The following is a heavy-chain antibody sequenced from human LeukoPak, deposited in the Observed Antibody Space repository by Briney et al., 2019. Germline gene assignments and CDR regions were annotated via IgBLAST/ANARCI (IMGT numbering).Heavy chain of an antibody. CDR2: ISGSGGST. V-gene: IGHV3-23*01. J-gene: IGHJ4*02. CDR1: GFTFSSYA. CDR3: AKEGYYDILTGYSYLDY. D-gene: IGHD3-9*01. Sequence: QTGGSLRLSCAASGFTFSSYAMSWVRQAPGKGLEWVSAISGSGGSTYYADSVKGRFTISRDNSKNTLYLQMNSLRAEDTAVYYCAKEGYYDILTGYSYLDYWGQGTLVTVSS.